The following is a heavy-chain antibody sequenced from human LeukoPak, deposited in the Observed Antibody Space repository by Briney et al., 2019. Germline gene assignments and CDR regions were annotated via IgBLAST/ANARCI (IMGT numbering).Heavy chain of an antibody. CDR1: GYTFTIYG. J-gene: IGHJ4*02. CDR3: ARKFSLDY. D-gene: IGHD3-3*01. V-gene: IGHV1-18*01. Sequence: ASAKDSCKASGYTFTIYGISWVRQARGQGLEWMGWSSAYNGNTNYAQKLQGRVTMTTDTSTSTAYMELRSLRSDDTAVYYCARKFSLDYWGQGTLVTVSS. CDR2: SSAYNGNT.